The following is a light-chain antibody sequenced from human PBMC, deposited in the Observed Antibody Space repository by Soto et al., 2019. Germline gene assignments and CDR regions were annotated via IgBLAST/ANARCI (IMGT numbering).Light chain of an antibody. V-gene: IGLV1-36*01. J-gene: IGLJ2*01. CDR2: YDD. CDR3: AAWDDSLNGPV. CDR1: SSNIGNNA. Sequence: QTVVTQPPSVSEAPRQRVTISCSGSSSNIGNNAVNWYQQLPGKAPKLLIYYDDLLPSGVSDRFSGSKSGPSASLAISGLQSEDEADYYCAAWDDSLNGPVFGGGTKVTVL.